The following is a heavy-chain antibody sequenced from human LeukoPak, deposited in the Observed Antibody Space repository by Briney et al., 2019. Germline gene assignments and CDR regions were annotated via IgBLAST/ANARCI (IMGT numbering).Heavy chain of an antibody. CDR3: ARDPSQGPPLYYFDY. Sequence: PGGSLRLSCAASGFTFSSYGMHWVRQAPGKGLEWVAVTWYDGSNKYYADSVKGRFTISRDNSKNTLYPQMNSLRAEDAAVYYCARDPSQGPPLYYFDYWGQGTLVTVSS. CDR1: GFTFSSYG. J-gene: IGHJ4*02. V-gene: IGHV3-33*01. CDR2: TWYDGSNK.